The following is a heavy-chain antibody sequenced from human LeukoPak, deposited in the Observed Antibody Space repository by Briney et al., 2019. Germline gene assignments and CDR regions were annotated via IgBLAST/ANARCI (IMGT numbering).Heavy chain of an antibody. V-gene: IGHV3-53*01. Sequence: GGSLRLSCAASGFTVSSNYMSWVRQAPGKGLEWVSVIYSGGSTYYADSVKGRFSISRDNSKNTLYLQMDTLRVEDTAVYYCAKWGKDDDYWGQGTLVTVSS. CDR3: AKWGKDDDY. D-gene: IGHD3-16*01. CDR1: GFTVSSNY. J-gene: IGHJ4*02. CDR2: IYSGGST.